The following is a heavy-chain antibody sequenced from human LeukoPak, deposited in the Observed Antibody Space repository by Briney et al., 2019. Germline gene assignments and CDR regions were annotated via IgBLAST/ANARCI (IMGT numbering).Heavy chain of an antibody. Sequence: GGSLRLSCATSGFTFRTYAMHWVRQAPGEGLEWVGAISSDGKNEFLADSVKGRFTISRDNSKNTMSLQMNRMIAEDTAVYYCARGGTYFYDSSGTYDYWGQGTLAIVSS. CDR2: ISSDGKNE. D-gene: IGHD3-22*01. J-gene: IGHJ4*02. V-gene: IGHV3-30*04. CDR3: ARGGTYFYDSSGTYDY. CDR1: GFTFRTYA.